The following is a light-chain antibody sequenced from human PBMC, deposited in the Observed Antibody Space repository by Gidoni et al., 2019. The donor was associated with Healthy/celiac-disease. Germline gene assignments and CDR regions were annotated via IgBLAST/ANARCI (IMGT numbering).Light chain of an antibody. J-gene: IGKJ4*01. V-gene: IGKV1-39*01. Sequence: IQIPQSPSSLSASVGDRVTITCRTRQSISSYLNWYQQKPGKAPKLLIYAASSLQSGVPSRFSGSGSGTDFTLTISSLQPEDFATYYCQQSYSTPPTFGGXTKVEIK. CDR2: AAS. CDR1: QSISSY. CDR3: QQSYSTPPT.